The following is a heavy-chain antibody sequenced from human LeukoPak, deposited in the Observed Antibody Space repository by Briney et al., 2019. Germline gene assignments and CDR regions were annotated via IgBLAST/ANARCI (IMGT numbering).Heavy chain of an antibody. CDR1: GFTFSTYG. D-gene: IGHD4-17*01. Sequence: GGSLRLSCAASGFTFSTYGIHWVSQAPGKGLEWEAFIRYDGTNKWYADSVKGRFTISRDNSKNMLYLQMNSLRAEDTAVYHCAKDRDYGDYPSAYYYYMDVWGKGTTVTVSS. V-gene: IGHV3-30*02. J-gene: IGHJ6*03. CDR2: IRYDGTNK. CDR3: AKDRDYGDYPSAYYYYMDV.